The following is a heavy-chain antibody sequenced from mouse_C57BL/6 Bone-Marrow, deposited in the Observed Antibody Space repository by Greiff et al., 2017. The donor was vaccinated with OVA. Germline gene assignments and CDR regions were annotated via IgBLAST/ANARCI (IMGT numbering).Heavy chain of an antibody. CDR1: GYTFTSYW. V-gene: IGHV1-50*01. CDR2: IDPSDSYT. CDR3: ARENDYDWFAY. Sequence: QVQLQQSGAELVKPGASVKLSCKATGYTFTSYWMQWVKQRPGQGLEWIGEIDPSDSYTNYNQKFKGKATLTVDTSSSTAYMQLSSLTSEDSAVYYCARENDYDWFAYWGQGTLVTVSA. D-gene: IGHD2-4*01. J-gene: IGHJ3*01.